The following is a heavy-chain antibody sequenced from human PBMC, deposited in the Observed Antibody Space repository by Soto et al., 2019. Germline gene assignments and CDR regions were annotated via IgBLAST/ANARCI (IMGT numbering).Heavy chain of an antibody. CDR1: GYTFTSYY. D-gene: IGHD2-8*01. J-gene: IGHJ6*02. CDR2: INPSGGST. V-gene: IGHV1-46*01. CDR3: SWCMPHTYGMDV. Sequence: QVQLVQSGAGVKKPGASVKVSCKASGYTFTSYYMHWVRQAPGQGREWMGIINPSGGSTSYAQKFQGRVTMTRDTSTSTVYMELSSLRSEDTAVYYCSWCMPHTYGMDVWGQGTTVTVSS.